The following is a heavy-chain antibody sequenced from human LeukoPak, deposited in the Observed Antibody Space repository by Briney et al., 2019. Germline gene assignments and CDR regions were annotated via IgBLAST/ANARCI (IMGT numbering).Heavy chain of an antibody. V-gene: IGHV3-7*01. J-gene: IGHJ4*02. Sequence: GGSLRLSCAASGFTFSSYWMSWVRQAPGKGLEWVANIKQDGSEKYYVDSVKGRFTISRDNAKNSLYLQMNSLRAEDTAVYYCARDLYSSSWYGDYFDYWGQGTLVTVSA. D-gene: IGHD6-13*01. CDR3: ARDLYSSSWYGDYFDY. CDR1: GFTFSSYW. CDR2: IKQDGSEK.